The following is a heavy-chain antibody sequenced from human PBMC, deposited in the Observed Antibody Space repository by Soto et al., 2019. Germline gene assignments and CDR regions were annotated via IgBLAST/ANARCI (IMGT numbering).Heavy chain of an antibody. D-gene: IGHD2-15*01. Sequence: GGSLRLSCVASGFTFSSYWMTWVRQVPGKGLEWLAKINQDGSEKNYVASVRGRFTISRDNAKNSVFLQMDSLRAEDTAVYFCSRISRGATGASQWGRGTLVTVPA. CDR2: INQDGSEK. CDR1: GFTFSSYW. J-gene: IGHJ4*02. CDR3: SRISRGATGASQ. V-gene: IGHV3-7*03.